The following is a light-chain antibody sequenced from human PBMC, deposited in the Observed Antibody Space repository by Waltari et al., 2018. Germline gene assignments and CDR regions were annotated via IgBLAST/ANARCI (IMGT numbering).Light chain of an antibody. J-gene: IGKJ1*01. CDR3: QQTYRTPRT. CDR1: QRISSY. V-gene: IGKV1-39*01. Sequence: DIQMTQSPSSLPASVGDRVTISCRASQRISSYLNWYQQQPGKAPRLLIYGAVSLQSGVPSRFSGSGSGTDFTLTISSLQPEDFATYYCQQTYRTPRTFGQWTKVDI. CDR2: GAV.